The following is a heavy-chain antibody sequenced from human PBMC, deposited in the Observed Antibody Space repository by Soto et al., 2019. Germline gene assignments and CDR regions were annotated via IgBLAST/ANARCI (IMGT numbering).Heavy chain of an antibody. V-gene: IGHV3-21*01. Sequence: GGSLRLSCAASGFTFSSYSMNWVRQAPGKGLEWVSSISSSSSYIYYADSVKGRFTISRDNAKNSLYLQMNSLRAEDTAVYYCARVVTMVRGVNAFDIWGQGTMVTVAS. CDR2: ISSSSSYI. J-gene: IGHJ3*02. CDR3: ARVVTMVRGVNAFDI. D-gene: IGHD3-10*01. CDR1: GFTFSSYS.